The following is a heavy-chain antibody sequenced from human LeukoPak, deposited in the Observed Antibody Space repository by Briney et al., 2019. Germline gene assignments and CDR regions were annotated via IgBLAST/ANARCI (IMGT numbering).Heavy chain of an antibody. CDR1: GFTVGSNY. CDR2: IYSGGST. Sequence: GGSLRLSCAASGFTVGSNYMTWVRQAPGKGLEWVSVIYSGGSTYYADSVKGRFTISRDNSENTLYLHMNSLRAEDTAVYYCARATFWSGYQRDSWYMDVWGKGTTVTVSS. CDR3: ARATFWSGYQRDSWYMDV. V-gene: IGHV3-66*02. D-gene: IGHD3-3*01. J-gene: IGHJ6*03.